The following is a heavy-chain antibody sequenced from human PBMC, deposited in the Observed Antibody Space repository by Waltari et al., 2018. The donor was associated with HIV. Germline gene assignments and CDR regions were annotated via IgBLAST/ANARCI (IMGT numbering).Heavy chain of an antibody. CDR3: TTEEGYGSGSYLDY. CDR2: IMSQSEGGTT. J-gene: IGHJ4*02. CDR1: GFTFSKAW. Sequence: EVHLVESGGDLLKPGGCLRLSCAASGFTFSKAWMTWVRQAPGKGLVWFGLIMSQSEGGTTDYNASVICRFTISIDDSNTTLCLQMNSLKTEDTAVYYCTTEEGYGSGSYLDYWGQGTPLTVSS. D-gene: IGHD3-10*01. V-gene: IGHV3-15*01.